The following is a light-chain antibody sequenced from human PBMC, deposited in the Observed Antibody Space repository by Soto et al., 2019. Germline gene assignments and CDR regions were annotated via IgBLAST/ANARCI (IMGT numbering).Light chain of an antibody. V-gene: IGLV2-14*01. Sequence: QSVLTQPASVSGSPGQSITVSCTGTSSDVGGYNYVSWYQQYPGKAPKLMIYEVNNRPSGVSNRFSGSKSGNTASLTISGLQAEDEADYYCSSYTSTTTLVFFGGGTKLTVL. CDR1: SSDVGGYNY. J-gene: IGLJ2*01. CDR2: EVN. CDR3: SSYTSTTTLVF.